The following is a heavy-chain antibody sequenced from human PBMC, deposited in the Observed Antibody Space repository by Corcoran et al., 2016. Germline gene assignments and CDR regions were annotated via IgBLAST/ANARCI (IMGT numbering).Heavy chain of an antibody. D-gene: IGHD3-10*01. J-gene: IGHJ4*02. CDR2: INHSGST. V-gene: IGHV4-34*01. CDR1: GGSFSGYY. Sequence: EQQQQWGAGLLKPSETLSLTCAVYGGSFSGYYWSWIRQPPGKGLEWIGEINHSGSTNYNPSLKSRVTISVDTSKNQFSLKLSSVTAADTAVYYCARGGKRGFDYWGQGTLVTVSS. CDR3: ARGGKRGFDY.